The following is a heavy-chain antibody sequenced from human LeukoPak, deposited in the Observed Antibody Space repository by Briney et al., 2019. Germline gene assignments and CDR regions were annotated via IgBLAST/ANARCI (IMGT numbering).Heavy chain of an antibody. D-gene: IGHD2-2*01. CDR3: ARDRDIVVVPALTGFDY. V-gene: IGHV3-48*01. Sequence: HTGGSLRLSCAASGFTFSSYSMNWVRQAPGKGLEWVSYISSSSSTIYYADSVKGRFTISRHNAKNSLYLQMNSLRAEDTAVYYCARDRDIVVVPALTGFDYWGQGTLVTVCS. CDR2: ISSSSSTI. J-gene: IGHJ4*02. CDR1: GFTFSSYS.